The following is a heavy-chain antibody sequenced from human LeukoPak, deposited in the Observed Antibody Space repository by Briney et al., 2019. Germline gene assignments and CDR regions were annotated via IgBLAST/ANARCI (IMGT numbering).Heavy chain of an antibody. V-gene: IGHV3-23*01. J-gene: IGHJ6*04. CDR1: AFTSSSHA. CDR3: ARLGCGGNCYYRMDV. CDR2: VRDSGSTT. Sequence: GGSLSLSGAASAFTSSSHAMTWVRPGPGKGREWVLAVRDSGSTTFYAAAVKGRFAISRDNSRNTLFLQMNSLRADDTAVYYCARLGCGGNCYYRMDVWGKGTTVTVSS. D-gene: IGHD2-21*01.